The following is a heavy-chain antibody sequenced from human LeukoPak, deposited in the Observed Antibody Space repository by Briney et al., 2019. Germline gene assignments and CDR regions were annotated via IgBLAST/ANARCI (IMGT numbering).Heavy chain of an antibody. V-gene: IGHV3-30-3*01. Sequence: GGSLRLSCAASGFTFSSYAMHWVRQAPGKGLEWVAVISYDGSNKYYADSVKGRFTFSRDNSKNTLYLQMNSLRAEDTAVYYCARGWGTYYDILTVDYWGQGTLVTVSS. J-gene: IGHJ4*02. CDR1: GFTFSSYA. CDR2: ISYDGSNK. CDR3: ARGWGTYYDILTVDY. D-gene: IGHD3-9*01.